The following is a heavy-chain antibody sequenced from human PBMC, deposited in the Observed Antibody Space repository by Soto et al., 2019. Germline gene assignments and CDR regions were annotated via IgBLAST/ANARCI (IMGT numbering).Heavy chain of an antibody. V-gene: IGHV1-18*01. CDR1: GYTFTSYG. CDR2: ISAYNGNT. J-gene: IGHJ4*02. D-gene: IGHD3-9*01. Sequence: EASVKLSCKASGYTFTSYGISWVRQAPGQGLEWMGWISAYNGNTNYAQKLQGRVTMTTDTSTSTAYMELRSLRSDDTAVYYCARDAYYDILTGYHDYWGQGTLVTVSS. CDR3: ARDAYYDILTGYHDY.